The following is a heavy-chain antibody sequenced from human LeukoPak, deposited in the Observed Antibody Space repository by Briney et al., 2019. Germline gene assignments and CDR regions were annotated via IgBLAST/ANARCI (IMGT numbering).Heavy chain of an antibody. CDR2: LNPNSGHT. V-gene: IGHV1-8*01. J-gene: IGHJ5*02. Sequence: ASVKVSCKASGYTFTIYDINWVRQAPGHGLEWMGWLNPNSGHTGYAQKFQGRVTMTRNTSISTAYMELSSLTSEDTAIYYCAREDYSRSGSFSNWIDPWGQGTQVTVS. CDR1: GYTFTIYD. CDR3: AREDYSRSGSFSNWIDP. D-gene: IGHD3-10*01.